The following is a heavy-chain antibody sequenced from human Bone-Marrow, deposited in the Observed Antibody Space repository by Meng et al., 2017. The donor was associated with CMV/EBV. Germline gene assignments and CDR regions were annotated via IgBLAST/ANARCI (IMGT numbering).Heavy chain of an antibody. CDR2: ISSSSSYI. J-gene: IGHJ5*02. V-gene: IGHV3-21*01. Sequence: GGSLRLSCAASGFTFSSYSMNWVRQAPGKGLEWVSSISSSSSYIYYADSVKGRFTISRDNAKNTLYLQMNSLRAEDTAVYYCARGRTVDWFDPWGQGTLVTVSS. CDR3: ARGRTVDWFDP. D-gene: IGHD4-23*01. CDR1: GFTFSSYS.